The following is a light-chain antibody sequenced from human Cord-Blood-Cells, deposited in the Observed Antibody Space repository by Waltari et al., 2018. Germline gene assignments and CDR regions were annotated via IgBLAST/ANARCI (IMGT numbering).Light chain of an antibody. CDR3: LLSYSGANWV. CDR1: TAAVTRGHY. CDR2: DTS. Sequence: QAVVTQEPSLTVSPGGPVTLTCGSSTAAVTRGHYTSWFQQNPGQAPRTLIYDTSNKPSWTPARFSGSLLGGKAALTLSGAQPEDEAEYYCLLSYSGANWVFGGGTKLTVL. V-gene: IGLV7-46*01. J-gene: IGLJ3*02.